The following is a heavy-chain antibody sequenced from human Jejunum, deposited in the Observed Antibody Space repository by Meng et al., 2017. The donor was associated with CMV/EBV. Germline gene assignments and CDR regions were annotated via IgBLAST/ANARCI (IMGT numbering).Heavy chain of an antibody. CDR3: TRNLGAAFWSGYAFDF. V-gene: IGHV3-21*01. J-gene: IGHJ4*02. CDR1: FIVNEYN. Sequence: FIVNEYNMNGVRQAPGRGLEWVSSITGPGTHVSYADSVRGRFTISRDNAKSSLYLQMNSLRAEDTAVYYCTRNLGAAFWSGYAFDFWGQGTLVTVSS. D-gene: IGHD3-3*01. CDR2: ITGPGTHV.